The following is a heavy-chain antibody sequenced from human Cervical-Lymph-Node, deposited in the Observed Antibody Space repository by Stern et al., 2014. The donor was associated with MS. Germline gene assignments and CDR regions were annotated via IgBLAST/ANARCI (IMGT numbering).Heavy chain of an antibody. D-gene: IGHD3-3*01. CDR1: GFTFNDYA. V-gene: IGHV3-9*01. J-gene: IGHJ4*02. Sequence: VQLVESGGGLVQPGRSLRLSCAASGFTFNDYAMHWVRQAPGKGLEWFSGISWNSGSIGYADSVKGRFTISRDNAKNSLYLQMNSLRAEDTALYYCAKDTWYYDFWSGYYTDWGQGTLVTVSS. CDR3: AKDTWYYDFWSGYYTD. CDR2: ISWNSGSI.